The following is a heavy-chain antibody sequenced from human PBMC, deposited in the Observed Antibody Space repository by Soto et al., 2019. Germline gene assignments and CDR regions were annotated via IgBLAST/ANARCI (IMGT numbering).Heavy chain of an antibody. CDR2: ISYHGSNT. Sequence: QVQLVESGGGGVQPGRSLRLSCAASGFIFRSYGLHWVRQAPGKGLEWVAAISYHGSNTYYADSVKGRFTVSRDNSKNTLLLQMNSLRIEDTAVYFCTKDPGCDYWGQGTLVTVSS. CDR3: TKDPGCDY. J-gene: IGHJ4*02. V-gene: IGHV3-30*18. CDR1: GFIFRSYG.